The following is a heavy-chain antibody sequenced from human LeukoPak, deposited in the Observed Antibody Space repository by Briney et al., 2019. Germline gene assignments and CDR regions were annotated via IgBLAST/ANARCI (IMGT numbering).Heavy chain of an antibody. CDR3: AREKDKTLDY. CDR2: ISSSGSTI. Sequence: GGSLRLSCAASGFTFSSYEMNWVRQAPGKGLEWVSYISSSGSTIYYADSVKGRFTISRDNAKNSLYLQMDSLRAEDTAVFFCAREKDKTLDYWGQGALVTVSS. D-gene: IGHD4-23*01. J-gene: IGHJ4*02. V-gene: IGHV3-48*03. CDR1: GFTFSSYE.